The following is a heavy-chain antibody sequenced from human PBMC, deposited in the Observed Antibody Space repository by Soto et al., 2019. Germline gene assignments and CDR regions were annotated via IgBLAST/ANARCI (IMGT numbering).Heavy chain of an antibody. Sequence: SETLSLTCTVSGASITNFQWSWIRQPPGKGLEWIGYIYYTGRTYYNPSLTSRVTLSLDTSQSQFSLKLTSLTAADTAVYYCVSLTAGDFWGQGTLVTVSS. J-gene: IGHJ4*02. V-gene: IGHV4-59*08. D-gene: IGHD2-2*01. CDR3: VSLTAGDF. CDR2: IYYTGRT. CDR1: GASITNFQ.